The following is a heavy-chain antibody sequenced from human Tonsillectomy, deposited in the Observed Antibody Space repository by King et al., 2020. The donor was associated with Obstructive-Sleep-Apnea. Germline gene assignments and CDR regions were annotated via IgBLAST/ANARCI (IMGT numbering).Heavy chain of an antibody. D-gene: IGHD3-10*01. Sequence: VQLVESGGGLVQPGRSLRLSCAASGFTFDDYAMHWVRQAPGKGLEWVSGISWNSGSIGYADSVKGRFTISRDNAKNSLYLQMNSLRAEDTALYYCAKDDNTMVRGVLDYWGREPWSPSPQ. CDR2: ISWNSGSI. J-gene: IGHJ4*02. CDR1: GFTFDDYA. CDR3: AKDDNTMVRGVLDY. V-gene: IGHV3-9*01.